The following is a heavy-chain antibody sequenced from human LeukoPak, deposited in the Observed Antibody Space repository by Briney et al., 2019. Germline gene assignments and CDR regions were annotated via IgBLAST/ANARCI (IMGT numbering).Heavy chain of an antibody. D-gene: IGHD6-6*01. V-gene: IGHV1-2*04. CDR2: INPNSGGT. CDR1: GYTFTGYY. J-gene: IGHJ6*02. Sequence: GASVKVSCKASGYTFTGYYMHWVRQAPGQGLEWMGWINPNSGGTNYAQKFQGWVTMTRDTSISTAYMELSRLRSDDTAVYYCARGKEPARPGYYYYYGMDVWGQGTTVTVSS. CDR3: ARGKEPARPGYYYYYGMDV.